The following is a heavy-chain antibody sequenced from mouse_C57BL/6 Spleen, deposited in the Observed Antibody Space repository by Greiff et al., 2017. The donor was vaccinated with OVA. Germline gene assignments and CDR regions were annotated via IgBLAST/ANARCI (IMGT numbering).Heavy chain of an antibody. D-gene: IGHD4-1*01. CDR2: IHPNSGST. Sequence: VKLQQPGAELVKPGASVKLSCKASGYTFTSYWMHWVKQRPGQGLEWIGMIHPNSGSTNYNEKFKSKATLTVDKSSSTAYMQLSSLTSEDSAVYYCARGVKTGYYFDYWGQGTTLTVSS. V-gene: IGHV1-64*01. J-gene: IGHJ2*01. CDR3: ARGVKTGYYFDY. CDR1: GYTFTSYW.